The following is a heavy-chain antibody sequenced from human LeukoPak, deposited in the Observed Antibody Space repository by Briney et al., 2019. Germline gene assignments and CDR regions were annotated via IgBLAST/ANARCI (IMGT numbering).Heavy chain of an antibody. D-gene: IGHD3-10*01. V-gene: IGHV4-39*07. Sequence: SETLSLTCTVSGGSISSSSYYWGWIRQPPGKGLEWIGSIYYSGSTYYNPSLKSRVTISVDTSKNQFSLKLSSVTAADTAVYYCARDQSGIGFDYWGQGTLVTVSS. CDR1: GGSISSSSYY. CDR2: IYYSGST. J-gene: IGHJ4*02. CDR3: ARDQSGIGFDY.